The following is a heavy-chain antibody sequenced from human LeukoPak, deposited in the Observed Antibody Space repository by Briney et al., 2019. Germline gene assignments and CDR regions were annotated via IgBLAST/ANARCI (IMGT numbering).Heavy chain of an antibody. V-gene: IGHV3-21*01. CDR2: ISSSSSYI. CDR1: GFTFSSYA. CDR3: ARAITNYGYIFDC. D-gene: IGHD5-18*01. J-gene: IGHJ4*02. Sequence: PGGSLRLSCAASGFTFSSYAMSWVRQAPGKGLEWVSSISSSSSYIYYADSVKGRFIISRDNAKNSLYLQMNSLRAEDTAVYYCARAITNYGYIFDCWGQGTLVTVSS.